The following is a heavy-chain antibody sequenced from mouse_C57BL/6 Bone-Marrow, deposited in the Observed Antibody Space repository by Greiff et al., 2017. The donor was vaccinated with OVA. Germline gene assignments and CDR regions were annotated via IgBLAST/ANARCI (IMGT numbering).Heavy chain of an antibody. CDR1: GFTFSDYG. CDR2: ISSGSSTI. J-gene: IGHJ2*01. Sequence: EVKVVESGGGLVKPGGSLKLSCAASGFTFSDYGMHWVRQAPEKGLEWVAYISSGSSTIYYADTVKGRFTISRDNAKNTLFLQMTSLRSEDTAMYYCARGTTVVAPFDYWGQGTILTVSS. V-gene: IGHV5-17*01. D-gene: IGHD1-1*01. CDR3: ARGTTVVAPFDY.